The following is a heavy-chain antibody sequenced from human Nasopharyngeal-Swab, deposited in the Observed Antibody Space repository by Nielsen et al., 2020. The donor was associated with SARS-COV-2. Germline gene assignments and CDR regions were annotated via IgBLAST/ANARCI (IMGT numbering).Heavy chain of an antibody. CDR1: GFTFSSYA. CDR2: ISYDGSNK. D-gene: IGHD1-1*01. J-gene: IGHJ4*02. Sequence: GESLKISCAASGFTFSSYAMHWVRQAPGKGLEWVAVISYDGSNKYYADSVKGRFTISRDNSKNTLCLQMNSLRAEDTAVYYCARADWNDPTTFDYWGQGTLVTVSS. V-gene: IGHV3-30-3*01. CDR3: ARADWNDPTTFDY.